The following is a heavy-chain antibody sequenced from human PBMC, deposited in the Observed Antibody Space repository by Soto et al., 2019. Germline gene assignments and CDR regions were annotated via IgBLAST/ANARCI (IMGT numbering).Heavy chain of an antibody. CDR1: GGSFSGYY. Sequence: SETLSLTCAVYGGSFSGYYWSWIRQPPGKGLEWIGEINHSGSTNYNPSLKSRVTISVDTSKNQFSLKLSSVTAADTAVYYCASGPELGFDPWGQGTLVTVSS. CDR2: INHSGST. J-gene: IGHJ5*02. D-gene: IGHD1-1*01. CDR3: ASGPELGFDP. V-gene: IGHV4-34*01.